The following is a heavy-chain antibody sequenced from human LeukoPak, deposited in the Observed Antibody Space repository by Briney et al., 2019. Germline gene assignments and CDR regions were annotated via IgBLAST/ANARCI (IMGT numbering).Heavy chain of an antibody. V-gene: IGHV3-21*01. J-gene: IGHJ4*02. Sequence: GGSLRLSCAASKFTFSSYSMNWVRQAPGKGLEWVSSISSSSSYIYYADSVKGRFTISRDNAKNSLYLQMNSLRAEDTAVYYCARDGYNYYDSSGYSNWGQGTLVTVSS. CDR2: ISSSSSYI. CDR1: KFTFSSYS. D-gene: IGHD3-22*01. CDR3: ARDGYNYYDSSGYSN.